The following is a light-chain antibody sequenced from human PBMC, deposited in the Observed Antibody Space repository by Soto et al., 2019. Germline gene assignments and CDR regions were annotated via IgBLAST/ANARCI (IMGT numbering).Light chain of an antibody. CDR2: GAS. V-gene: IGKV3-20*01. CDR1: QSVSSSY. Sequence: EIVMTQSPATLSLSPGERATLSCRAGQSVSSSYLAWYQQKPGQAPRLLIYGASSRATGIPDRFSGSGSGTDFTLTISRLEPEDFAVYYCQQYGSSPPYTFGQGTKLEIK. CDR3: QQYGSSPPYT. J-gene: IGKJ2*01.